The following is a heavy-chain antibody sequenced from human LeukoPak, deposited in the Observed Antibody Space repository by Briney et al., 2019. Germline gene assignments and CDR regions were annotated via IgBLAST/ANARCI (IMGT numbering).Heavy chain of an antibody. J-gene: IGHJ5*02. CDR2: ISHSGTT. CDR1: GGSSNGYY. D-gene: IGHD3-22*01. Sequence: SETLSLTCAVYGGSSNGYYWGWIRQPPGEGLEWIGEISHSGTTNYNPSLKSRATISVETSKNQFYLKLSSVTAADKAVYYCARGREDRSGYSFVRNWFDPWGQGTLVTVSS. V-gene: IGHV4-34*01. CDR3: ARGREDRSGYSFVRNWFDP.